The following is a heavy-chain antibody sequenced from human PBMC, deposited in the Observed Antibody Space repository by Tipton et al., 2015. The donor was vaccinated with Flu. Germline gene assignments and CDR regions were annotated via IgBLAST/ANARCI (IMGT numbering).Heavy chain of an antibody. CDR2: IYYSGST. Sequence: TLSPTCTVSGGSINSYYWSWIRQPPGKGLEWIGYIYYSGSTDYNPSLKSRVTMSVDTSKNQFSLKLFSVAAADTALYYCARRDYSNYVSEPKNWFDPWGQGTLVTVSS. CDR1: GGSINSYY. J-gene: IGHJ5*02. V-gene: IGHV4-59*08. D-gene: IGHD4-11*01. CDR3: ARRDYSNYVSEPKNWFDP.